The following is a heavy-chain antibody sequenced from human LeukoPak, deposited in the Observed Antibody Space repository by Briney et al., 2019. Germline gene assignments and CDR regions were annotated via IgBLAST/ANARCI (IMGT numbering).Heavy chain of an antibody. Sequence: PGGSLRLSCAASGFTFSNYGMGWVRQAPGKGLEWVSLISGTAFSTYYADSVRGRFPIPRDNPKNTRSLQMNSLRPDDPSVYYFAKDTGSGYDYVSYYFDCWGQGTLVTVSS. CDR3: AKDTGSGYDYVSYYFDC. V-gene: IGHV3-23*01. CDR2: ISGTAFST. CDR1: GFTFSNYG. J-gene: IGHJ4*02. D-gene: IGHD5-12*01.